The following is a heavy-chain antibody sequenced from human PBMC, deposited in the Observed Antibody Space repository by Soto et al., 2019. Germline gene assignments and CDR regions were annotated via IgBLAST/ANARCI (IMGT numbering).Heavy chain of an antibody. V-gene: IGHV3-13*01. D-gene: IGHD3-3*01. Sequence: GGSLRLCCAASGFTFSDYDLHWVRKATGEGLQWVANINAAVDTYYPVSVKGRFTISRENARNSVYLQINSLRVDDTAVYYCTRTADFTSAFDIWGQGTVVTVSS. CDR3: TRTADFTSAFDI. CDR1: GFTFSDYD. CDR2: INAAVDT. J-gene: IGHJ3*02.